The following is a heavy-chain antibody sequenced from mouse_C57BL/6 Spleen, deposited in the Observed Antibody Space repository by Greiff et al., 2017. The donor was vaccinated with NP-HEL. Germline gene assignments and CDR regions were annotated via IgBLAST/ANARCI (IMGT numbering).Heavy chain of an antibody. Sequence: VQLQQSGAELVRPGTSVKVSCKASGYAFTNYLIEWVKQRPGQGLEWIGVINPGSGGTNYNEKFKGKATLTADKSSSTAYMQLSSLTSEDSAVYFCARSGFITTVVARGGYFDVWGTGTTVTVSS. CDR2: INPGSGGT. V-gene: IGHV1-54*01. CDR3: ARSGFITTVVARGGYFDV. J-gene: IGHJ1*03. D-gene: IGHD1-1*01. CDR1: GYAFTNYL.